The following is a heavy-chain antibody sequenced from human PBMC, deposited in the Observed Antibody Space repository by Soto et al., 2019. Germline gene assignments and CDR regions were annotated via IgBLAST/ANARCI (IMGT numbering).Heavy chain of an antibody. D-gene: IGHD6-19*01. CDR2: ISGSGGST. J-gene: IGHJ2*01. CDR3: AKGGQWLVGGYFDL. Sequence: EVQLLESGGGLVQPGGSLRLSCAASGFTFSSYAMSWVRQAPGKGLEWVSAISGSGGSTYYADSVKGRFTISRDNSKNPLYLQMNRLRAEDTAVYYCAKGGQWLVGGYFDLWGRGTLVTVSS. CDR1: GFTFSSYA. V-gene: IGHV3-23*01.